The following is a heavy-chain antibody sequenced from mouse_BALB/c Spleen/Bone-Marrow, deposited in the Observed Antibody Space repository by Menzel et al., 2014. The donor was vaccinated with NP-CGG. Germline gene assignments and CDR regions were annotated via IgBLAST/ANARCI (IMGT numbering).Heavy chain of an antibody. CDR1: GYAFTNYL. D-gene: IGHD2-14*01. Sequence: QVQLQQPGAELVRPGTSVKVSCKASGYAFTNYLIEWVKQRPGQGLEWIGVINPGSGGTNYNEKFKGKATLTADKSPSTAYMQLSSLTSDDSAVYFCARGDYRYDGFAYWGQGTLVTVSA. CDR2: INPGSGGT. CDR3: ARGDYRYDGFAY. V-gene: IGHV1-54*01. J-gene: IGHJ3*01.